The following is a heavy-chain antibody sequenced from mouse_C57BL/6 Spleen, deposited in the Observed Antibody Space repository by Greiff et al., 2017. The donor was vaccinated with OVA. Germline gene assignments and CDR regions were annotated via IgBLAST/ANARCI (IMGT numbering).Heavy chain of an antibody. V-gene: IGHV3-6*01. J-gene: IGHJ3*01. Sequence: EVKLMESGPGLVKPSQSLSLTCSVTGYSITSGYYWNWIRQFPGNKLEWMGYISYDGSNNYNPSLKNRISITRDTSKNQFFLKLNSVTTEDTATYYCARDRHDGYNSFAYWGQGTLVTVSA. CDR1: GYSITSGYY. CDR2: ISYDGSN. CDR3: ARDRHDGYNSFAY. D-gene: IGHD2-3*01.